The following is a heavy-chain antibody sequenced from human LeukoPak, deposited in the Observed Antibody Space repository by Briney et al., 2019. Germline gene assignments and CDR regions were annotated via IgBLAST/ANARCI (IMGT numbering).Heavy chain of an antibody. CDR3: ARTGSGWYSGHYYYYMDV. V-gene: IGHV1-2*02. J-gene: IGHJ6*03. Sequence: ASVKVSCKASGYTFTGYYMHWVRQAPGQGLEWMGWINPNSGGTNYAQKFQGRVTMTRDTSISTAYMELSRLRSDDTAVYYCARTGSGWYSGHYYYYMDVWAKGPRSPSP. CDR2: INPNSGGT. D-gene: IGHD6-19*01. CDR1: GYTFTGYY.